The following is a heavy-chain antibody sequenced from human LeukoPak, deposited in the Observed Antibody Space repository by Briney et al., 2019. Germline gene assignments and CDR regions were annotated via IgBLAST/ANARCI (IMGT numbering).Heavy chain of an antibody. D-gene: IGHD5-12*01. J-gene: IGHJ3*02. Sequence: APVKGSCKASGYTFTGYYMQRVRQAPGQGPEWVGWINPNSGGTNYAQKFQGRVTMTRDTSISTAYMELSRLRSDDTAVYYCASLATIRGRDDAFDIWGQGTMVTVSS. CDR1: GYTFTGYY. V-gene: IGHV1-2*02. CDR2: INPNSGGT. CDR3: ASLATIRGRDDAFDI.